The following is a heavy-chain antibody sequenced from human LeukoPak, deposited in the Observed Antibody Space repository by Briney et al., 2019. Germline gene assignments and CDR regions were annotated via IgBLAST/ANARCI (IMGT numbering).Heavy chain of an antibody. J-gene: IGHJ2*01. Sequence: GGSLRLSCAASGFTFDDYAMHWVRQAPGKGLEWVSGISWNSGSIGYADSVKGRFTISRDNAKNSLYLQMDTLRVEDTALYYCAREAGRTFDLWGRGTLVTVSS. CDR2: ISWNSGSI. CDR3: AREAGRTFDL. D-gene: IGHD3/OR15-3a*01. V-gene: IGHV3-9*01. CDR1: GFTFDDYA.